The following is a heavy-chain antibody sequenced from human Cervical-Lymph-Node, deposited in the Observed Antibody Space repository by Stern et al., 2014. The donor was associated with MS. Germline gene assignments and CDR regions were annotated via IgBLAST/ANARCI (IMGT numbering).Heavy chain of an antibody. Sequence: EVHLVESGGGLARPGGSLRLSCAASGFTFSNYVLTWVRQAPGKGLEWVASISGSGRSSYYADSVQGRFAISTDNSSNTVNLQMSSLRADDTAIYYCARYSGSGTWFDPWGQGTLVTVSS. D-gene: IGHD3-10*01. CDR1: GFTFSNYV. CDR3: ARYSGSGTWFDP. J-gene: IGHJ5*02. V-gene: IGHV3-23*04. CDR2: ISGSGRSS.